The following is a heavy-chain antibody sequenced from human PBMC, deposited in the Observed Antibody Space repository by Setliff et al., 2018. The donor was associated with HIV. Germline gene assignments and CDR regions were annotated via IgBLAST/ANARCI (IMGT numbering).Heavy chain of an antibody. CDR1: GGSIGSHY. D-gene: IGHD6-13*01. CDR3: ARDIQAAGTGWFDP. Sequence: LSLTCTVSGGSIGSHYWSWIRQPPGKGLEWIGYIYYSGSTNYNPSLKSRVTMSLDTSKNQFSLKLSSVTAADTAVYYCARDIQAAGTGWFDPWGQGTLVTVSS. V-gene: IGHV4-59*11. J-gene: IGHJ5*02. CDR2: IYYSGST.